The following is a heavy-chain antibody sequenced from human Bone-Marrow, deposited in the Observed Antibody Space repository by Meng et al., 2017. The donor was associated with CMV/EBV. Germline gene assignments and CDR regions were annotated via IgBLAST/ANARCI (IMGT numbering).Heavy chain of an antibody. J-gene: IGHJ6*04. D-gene: IGHD4-23*01. Sequence: ASVKVSCKASGYTFTSYYMHWVRQAHGQGLEWMGIINPSGGSTSYAQKFQGRVTMTRDTSTSTVYMELSSLRSEDTAVYYCARDYVDYGGNGGMDVWGEGTTVTFSS. CDR2: INPSGGST. CDR3: ARDYVDYGGNGGMDV. CDR1: GYTFTSYY. V-gene: IGHV1-46*01.